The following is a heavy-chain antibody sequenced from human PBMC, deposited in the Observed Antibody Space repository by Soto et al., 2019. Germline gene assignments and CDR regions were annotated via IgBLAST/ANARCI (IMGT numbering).Heavy chain of an antibody. CDR2: ISAYNGNT. J-gene: IGHJ6*02. CDR3: AREQAGLRYFDWLLTVDYYYYGMDV. V-gene: IGHV1-18*04. D-gene: IGHD3-9*01. CDR1: GYTFTSYG. Sequence: RASVKVSCKASGYTFTSYGISWVRQAPGQGLEWMGWISAYNGNTNYAQKLQGRVTMTTDTSTSTAYMELRSLRSDDTAVYYCAREQAGLRYFDWLLTVDYYYYGMDVWGQGTTVTVSS.